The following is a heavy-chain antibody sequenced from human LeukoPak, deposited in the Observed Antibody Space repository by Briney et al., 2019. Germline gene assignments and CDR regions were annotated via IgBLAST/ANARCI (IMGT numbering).Heavy chain of an antibody. CDR1: GFTFSDYY. CDR2: ISSSGTAV. J-gene: IGHJ3*02. CDR3: ARATSDAFDI. D-gene: IGHD6-6*01. Sequence: GSLRLSCAASGFTFSDYYMTWIRQAPGKGLEWVSYISSSGTAVYYPDSMKGRFTISRDNAKNSLYLQMNSLRAEDTAVYYCARATSDAFDIWGQGTMVTVSS. V-gene: IGHV3-11*01.